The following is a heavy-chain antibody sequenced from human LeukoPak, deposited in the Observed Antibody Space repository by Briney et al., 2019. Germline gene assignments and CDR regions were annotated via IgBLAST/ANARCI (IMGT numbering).Heavy chain of an antibody. D-gene: IGHD5-12*01. CDR2: ISGSGGST. J-gene: IGHJ4*02. CDR3: AKDPDIVATIDY. CDR1: GVSSYA. Sequence: GGSLRLSCAASGVSSYAMSWVRQAPGKGLEWVSAISGSGGSTYYADSVKGRFTISRDNSKNTLYLQMNSLRAEDTAVYYCAKDPDIVATIDYWGQGTLVTVSS. V-gene: IGHV3-23*01.